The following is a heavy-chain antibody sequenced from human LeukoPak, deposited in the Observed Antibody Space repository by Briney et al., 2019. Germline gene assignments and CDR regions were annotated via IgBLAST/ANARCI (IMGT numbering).Heavy chain of an antibody. D-gene: IGHD1-26*01. V-gene: IGHV1-8*01. J-gene: IGHJ6*03. CDR1: GYTFTSYD. CDR2: INPNSGNT. Sequence: ASVKVSCKASGYTFTSYDINWVRQATGQGLEWMGWINPNSGNTGYAQKFQGRVTMTRNTSISTAYMELSSLRSEDTAVYYCARDLGYSPVYYMDVWGKGTTVTVSS. CDR3: ARDLGYSPVYYMDV.